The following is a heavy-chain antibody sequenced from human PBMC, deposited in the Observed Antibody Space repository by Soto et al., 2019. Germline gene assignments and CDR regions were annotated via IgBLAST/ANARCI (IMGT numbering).Heavy chain of an antibody. CDR1: GYTFTSYG. CDR3: ARRQWLVGGYHPAMDL. CDR2: TSAYNGNT. V-gene: IGHV1-18*01. Sequence: QVQLVQSGAEVKKPGASVKVSCKASGYTFTSYGISWVRQAPGQGLEWRGWTSAYNGNTNYAQKLQGRVTMTTDTPTSTAYMELRSLRSDDTAVYYCARRQWLVGGYHPAMDLWGQPTTVTVSS. J-gene: IGHJ6*02. D-gene: IGHD6-19*01.